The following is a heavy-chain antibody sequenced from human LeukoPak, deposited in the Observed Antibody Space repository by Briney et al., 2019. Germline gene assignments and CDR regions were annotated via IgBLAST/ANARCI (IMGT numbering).Heavy chain of an antibody. CDR1: GFTFSRYA. J-gene: IGHJ4*02. CDR3: ATQHIVVVTSIQDY. V-gene: IGHV3-30*04. D-gene: IGHD2-21*02. CDR2: ISSDGSNK. Sequence: GRSLRLSCAASGFTFSRYAMHWVRQAPGKGLEWVALISSDGSNKYYADSVKGRFTISRDNSKNTLYLQMNSLRAEDTALYYCATQHIVVVTSIQDYWGQGTRVTVSS.